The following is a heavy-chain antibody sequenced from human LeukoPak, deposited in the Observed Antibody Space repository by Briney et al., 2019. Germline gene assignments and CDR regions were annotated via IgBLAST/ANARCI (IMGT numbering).Heavy chain of an antibody. V-gene: IGHV2-5*01. Sequence: SGPTLVNPTQTLTLTCTFSGFSLSTDGVGVGWIRQPPGKALEWLATIYWHDGKRYSPSLQSRLTITKDTSKNQVVLTLTNMDPVDTATYYCARRAYGSGSYYSVPFDYWGQGTLVSVSS. CDR3: ARRAYGSGSYYSVPFDY. CDR1: GFSLSTDGVG. D-gene: IGHD3-10*01. CDR2: IYWHDGK. J-gene: IGHJ4*02.